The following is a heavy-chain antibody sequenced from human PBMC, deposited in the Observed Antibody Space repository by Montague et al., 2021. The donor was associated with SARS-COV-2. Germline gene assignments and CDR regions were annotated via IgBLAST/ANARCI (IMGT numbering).Heavy chain of an antibody. CDR3: ARRKFGPPPTGVDX. J-gene: IGHJ4*02. V-gene: IGHV5-51*03. CDR2: IYPGDSDT. Sequence: QSGAEVKKPGESLKISCEGSGYSFTNYWIGWVRQMPGKGLEWMGIIYPGDSDTRYSPSFQGRVSISADKSFSTAYLQWSSLKASDSAIYFCARRKFGPPPTGVDXWGQGTLVTVSS. CDR1: GYSFTNYW. D-gene: IGHD3-10*01.